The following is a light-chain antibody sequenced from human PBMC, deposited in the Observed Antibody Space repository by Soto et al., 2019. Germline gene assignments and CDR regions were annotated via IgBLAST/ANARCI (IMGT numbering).Light chain of an antibody. J-gene: IGLJ2*01. Sequence: QAVLTQPPSVSPAPGQTVTISCSGSSSNIGNNYVFWYQQLPGTAPKLLIYDNDKRPSGIPDRFSGSKSGTSATLGITGLQTGDEADYYCATWDRSLSVGVFGGGTKVTV. CDR1: SSNIGNNY. CDR3: ATWDRSLSVGV. V-gene: IGLV1-51*01. CDR2: DND.